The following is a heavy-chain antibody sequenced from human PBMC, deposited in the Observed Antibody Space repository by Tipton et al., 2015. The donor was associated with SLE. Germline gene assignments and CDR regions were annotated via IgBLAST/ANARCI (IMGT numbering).Heavy chain of an antibody. CDR1: GGSISRYY. CDR3: ARHYGSRYFDY. Sequence: TLSLTCTVSGGSISRYYWSWIRQPPGKGLEWVGYIYYSGSTNYNPSLKSRVTISVDTSKNQFSLKLSSVTAADTAVYYCARHYGSRYFDYWGQGTLVTVSS. J-gene: IGHJ4*02. V-gene: IGHV4-59*08. D-gene: IGHD1-26*01. CDR2: IYYSGST.